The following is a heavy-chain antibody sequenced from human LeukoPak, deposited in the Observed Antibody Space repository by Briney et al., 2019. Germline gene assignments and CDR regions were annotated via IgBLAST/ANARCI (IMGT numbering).Heavy chain of an antibody. V-gene: IGHV5-51*01. CDR1: GYSFTSYW. CDR2: IYPGNSDT. Sequence: HGESLKISCKGSGYSFTSYWIGWVRQMPGKGLEWMGIIYPGNSDTRYSPSFQGQVTISADKSISTAYLQWSSLRASDTAMYYCARPDYGDTHDAFDIWGQGTMVTVSS. J-gene: IGHJ3*02. CDR3: ARPDYGDTHDAFDI. D-gene: IGHD4-17*01.